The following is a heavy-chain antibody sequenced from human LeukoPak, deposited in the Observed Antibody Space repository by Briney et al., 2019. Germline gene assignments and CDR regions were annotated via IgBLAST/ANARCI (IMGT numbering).Heavy chain of an antibody. J-gene: IGHJ4*02. D-gene: IGHD5-18*01. CDR1: GGSISSGGYY. V-gene: IGHV4-31*03. CDR2: IYYRGST. Sequence: SQTLSLTCTVSGGSISSGGYYWSWIRQHPGKGLEWIGYIYYRGSTYYNPSLKSRVTISVDTSKNQFSLKLSSVTAADTAVYYCARFLVDTAMVRFDYWGQGTLVTVSS. CDR3: ARFLVDTAMVRFDY.